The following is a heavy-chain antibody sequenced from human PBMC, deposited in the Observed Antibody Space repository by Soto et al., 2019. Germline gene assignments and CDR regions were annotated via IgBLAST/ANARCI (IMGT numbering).Heavy chain of an antibody. CDR2: IRSKAYGGTT. CDR1: GFTFGDYA. CDR3: TRGGVECSSTSCYDAFDI. D-gene: IGHD2-2*01. Sequence: GGSLRLSCTASGFTFGDYAMSWFRQAPGKGLEWVGFIRSKAYGGTTEYAASVKGRFTISRDDSKSIAYLQMNSLKTEDTAVYYCTRGGVECSSTSCYDAFDIWGQGTMVTVSS. J-gene: IGHJ3*02. V-gene: IGHV3-49*03.